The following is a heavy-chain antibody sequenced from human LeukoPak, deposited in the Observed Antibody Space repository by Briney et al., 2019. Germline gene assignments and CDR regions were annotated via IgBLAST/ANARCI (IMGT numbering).Heavy chain of an antibody. V-gene: IGHV4-61*01. CDR1: GGSVSSGSYY. CDR2: IYYSGST. Sequence: SETLSLTCTVSGGSVSSGSYYWSWIRQPPGKGLEWIGYIYYSGSTNYNPSLKSRVTISVDTSKNQFSLKLSSVTAADTAVYYCARDEAGVATILPDIWGQGTMVTVSS. D-gene: IGHD5-24*01. CDR3: ARDEAGVATILPDI. J-gene: IGHJ3*02.